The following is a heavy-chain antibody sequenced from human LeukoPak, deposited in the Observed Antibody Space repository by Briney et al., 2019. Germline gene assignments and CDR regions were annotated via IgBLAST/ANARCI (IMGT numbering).Heavy chain of an antibody. J-gene: IGHJ5*02. CDR1: GGSFSGYC. Sequence: PSETLSLTCAVYGGSFSGYCWSWIRQPPGKGLEWIGEINHSGSTNYNPSLKSRVTISVDTSKNQFSLKLSSVTAADTAVYYCAAGQVEYSSSSGLRRWFDPWGQGTLVTVSS. CDR3: AAGQVEYSSSSGLRRWFDP. V-gene: IGHV4-34*01. D-gene: IGHD6-6*01. CDR2: INHSGST.